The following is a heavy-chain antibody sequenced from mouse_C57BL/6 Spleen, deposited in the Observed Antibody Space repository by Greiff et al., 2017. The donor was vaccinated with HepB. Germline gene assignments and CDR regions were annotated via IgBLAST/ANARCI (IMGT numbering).Heavy chain of an antibody. Sequence: VQGVESGAELVRPGTSVKVSCKASGYAFTNYLIEWVKQRPGQGLEWIGVINPGSGGTNYNEKFKGKATLTADKSSSTAYMQLSSLTSEDSAVYFCARAWDEYFDYWGQGTTRTVSS. CDR2: INPGSGGT. V-gene: IGHV1-54*01. D-gene: IGHD4-1*01. J-gene: IGHJ2*01. CDR1: GYAFTNYL. CDR3: ARAWDEYFDY.